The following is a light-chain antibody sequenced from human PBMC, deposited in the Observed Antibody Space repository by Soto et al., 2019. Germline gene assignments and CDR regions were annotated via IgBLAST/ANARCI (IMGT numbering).Light chain of an antibody. Sequence: EIVMTHSPATLSVYRGDRATLSCRASQTVRDNLAWYQQKPGQAPRLLIYGASTRATGIPARFSGSGSGTEFTLTIDSLQSEDFALYFCQQSNNWPYTFGQGTKLEIK. J-gene: IGKJ2*01. CDR2: GAS. CDR3: QQSNNWPYT. V-gene: IGKV3-15*01. CDR1: QTVRDN.